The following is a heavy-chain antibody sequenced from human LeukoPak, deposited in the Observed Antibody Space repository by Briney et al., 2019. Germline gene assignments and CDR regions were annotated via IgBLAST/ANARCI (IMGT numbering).Heavy chain of an antibody. D-gene: IGHD3-3*01. V-gene: IGHV3-7*03. CDR3: ARAVSWSGYYSYYYYYMDV. Sequence: GGSLRLSCAASGFTFSSYWMSWVRQAPGKGLEWVANIKQDGSVKYYVDSVKGRFTISRDNAKNSLYLQMNSLRAEDTAVYYCARAVSWSGYYSYYYYYMDVWAKGPRSPSP. CDR2: IKQDGSVK. J-gene: IGHJ6*03. CDR1: GFTFSSYW.